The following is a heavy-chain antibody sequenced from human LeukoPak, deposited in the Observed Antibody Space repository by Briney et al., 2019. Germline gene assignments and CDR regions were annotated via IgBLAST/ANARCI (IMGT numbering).Heavy chain of an antibody. CDR3: ARDTPPTVTTPYYYGMDV. CDR1: GFTFSTYT. V-gene: IGHV3-21*01. Sequence: GGSLRLSCAASGFTFSTYTMNWVRQPPGKGLEWVSSISRDSFYTYYADSVKGRFTTSRDNAKNSLYLQVNSLGAEDTAVYYCARDTPPTVTTPYYYGMDVWGKGTTVTVSS. J-gene: IGHJ6*04. CDR2: ISRDSFYT. D-gene: IGHD4-17*01.